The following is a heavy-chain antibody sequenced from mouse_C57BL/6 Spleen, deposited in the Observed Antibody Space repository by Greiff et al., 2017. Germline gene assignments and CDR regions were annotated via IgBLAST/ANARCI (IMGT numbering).Heavy chain of an antibody. Sequence: QVQLKQPGAELVMPGASVKLSCKASGYTFTSYWMHWVKQRPGQGLEWIGEIDPSDSYTNYNQKFKGKSTLTVDKSSSTAYMQLSSLTSEDSAVYYCARGAMVTTFDYWGQCTTLTVSS. D-gene: IGHD2-2*01. J-gene: IGHJ2*01. CDR1: GYTFTSYW. CDR2: IDPSDSYT. CDR3: ARGAMVTTFDY. V-gene: IGHV1-69*01.